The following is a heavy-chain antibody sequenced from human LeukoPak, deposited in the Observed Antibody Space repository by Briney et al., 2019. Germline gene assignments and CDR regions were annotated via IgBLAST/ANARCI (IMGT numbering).Heavy chain of an antibody. V-gene: IGHV5-51*01. CDR3: ARRAYGSGSYVFDY. CDR1: GYSFSSDW. CDR2: IYPGDSDT. Sequence: GESLKISCKGSGYSFSSDWIAWVRQMPGKGLEWMGIIYPGDSDTRYSPSFQGQVTISADKSISTAYLQWSSLKASDTAMYYCARRAYGSGSYVFDYWGQGTQVTVSS. D-gene: IGHD3-10*01. J-gene: IGHJ4*02.